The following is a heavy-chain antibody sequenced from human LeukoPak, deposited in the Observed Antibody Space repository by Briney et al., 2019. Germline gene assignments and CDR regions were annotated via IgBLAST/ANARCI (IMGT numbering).Heavy chain of an antibody. D-gene: IGHD3-3*01. CDR3: ARDYYDFWSGYYYPYYYYYYMDV. V-gene: IGHV4-38-2*02. J-gene: IGHJ6*03. CDR2: IYHSGST. Sequence: SETLSLTCTVSGYSISSGYYWGWIRQPPGKGLEWIGSIYHSGSTYYNPSLKSRVTISVDTSKNQFSLKLSSVTAADTAVYYCARDYYDFWSGYYYPYYYYYYMDVWGKGTTVTVSS. CDR1: GYSISSGYY.